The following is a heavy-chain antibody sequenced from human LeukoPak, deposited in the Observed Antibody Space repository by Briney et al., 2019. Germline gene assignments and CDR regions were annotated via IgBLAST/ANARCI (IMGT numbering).Heavy chain of an antibody. J-gene: IGHJ3*02. CDR2: IYHSGST. CDR3: ARDASTPTTVTTIDAFDI. Sequence: PSETLSLTCAVYGGSFSGYYWSWIRQPPGKGLEWIGEIYHSGSTNYNPSLKSRVTISVDKSKNQFSLKLSSVTAADTAVYYCARDASTPTTVTTIDAFDIWGQGTMVTVSS. D-gene: IGHD4-17*01. V-gene: IGHV4-34*01. CDR1: GGSFSGYY.